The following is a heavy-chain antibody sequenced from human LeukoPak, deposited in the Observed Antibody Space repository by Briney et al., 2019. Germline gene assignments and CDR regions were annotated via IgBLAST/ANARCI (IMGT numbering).Heavy chain of an antibody. D-gene: IGHD3-10*01. CDR2: IYYSGST. CDR3: ARDPGSGIGFDY. V-gene: IGHV4-59*01. Sequence: PSETLSLTCTVSGGSISSYYWSWIRQPPGKGLEWIGYIYYSGSTNYNPSLKSRVTISVDTSKNQFSLKLSSVTAADTAVYYCARDPGSGIGFDYWGQGTLVTVSS. J-gene: IGHJ4*02. CDR1: GGSISSYY.